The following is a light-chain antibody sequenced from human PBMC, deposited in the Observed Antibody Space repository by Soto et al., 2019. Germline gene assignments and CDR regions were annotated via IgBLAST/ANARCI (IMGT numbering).Light chain of an antibody. CDR2: DAS. J-gene: IGKJ4*01. Sequence: EIVLTQSPATLSLSPGERATLSCRTSQSVGSYLAWYQQKPGQAPRLLIYDASNRATGIPARFSGSGSGTDFTLPISRLEADDFGVYYCQQRTDFTFGGGTKVEIK. CDR3: QQRTDFT. V-gene: IGKV3-11*01. CDR1: QSVGSY.